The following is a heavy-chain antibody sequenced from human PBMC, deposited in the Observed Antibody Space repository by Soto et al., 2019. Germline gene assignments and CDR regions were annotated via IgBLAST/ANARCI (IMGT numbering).Heavy chain of an antibody. Sequence: EVQLVESGGGLAQPGGSLRISCAASGFTISSYDMHWVRQVTGKGLEWVSAIGVGGETYQPGFAKGRFTISRDDVRNSVHLQKNSLTVGDTAVYFCVREYCSGGAPCTGLYYVDVWGKGTTVTVS. CDR3: VREYCSGGAPCTGLYYVDV. CDR1: GFTISSYD. V-gene: IGHV3-13*01. D-gene: IGHD2-15*01. J-gene: IGHJ6*03. CDR2: IGVGGET.